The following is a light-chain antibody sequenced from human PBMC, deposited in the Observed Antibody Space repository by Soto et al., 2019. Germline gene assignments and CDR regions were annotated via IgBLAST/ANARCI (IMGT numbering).Light chain of an antibody. V-gene: IGKV3-20*01. J-gene: IGKJ2*01. CDR2: GAS. CDR1: QSISSSY. CDR3: QFFGSSRYT. Sequence: EIVLTQSPGTLSLSPGERATLACRVSQSISSSYLAWYQQKPGQAPRLLIYGASSSATGIPDRFSGSGSGTDFTLTISRLEPEDFAVYYCQFFGSSRYTFGQGTKLEIK.